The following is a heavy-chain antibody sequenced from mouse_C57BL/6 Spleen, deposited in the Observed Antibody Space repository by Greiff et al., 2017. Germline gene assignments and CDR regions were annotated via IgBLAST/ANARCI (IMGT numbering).Heavy chain of an antibody. CDR3: ARKGAGTGYAMDY. V-gene: IGHV2-2*01. CDR1: GFSLTSYG. D-gene: IGHD4-1*01. Sequence: VKLVESGPGLVQPSQSLSITCTVSGFSLTSYGVHWVRQSPGKGLAWLGVIWSGGSTDYNAAFISRLSISKDNSKSQVFFKMNSLQADDTAIYYCARKGAGTGYAMDYWGQGTSVTVSS. J-gene: IGHJ4*01. CDR2: IWSGGST.